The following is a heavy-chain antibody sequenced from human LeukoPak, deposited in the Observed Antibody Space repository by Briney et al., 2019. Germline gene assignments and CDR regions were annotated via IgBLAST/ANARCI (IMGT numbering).Heavy chain of an antibody. CDR3: ARRVYCSSISCHHYHYYMDV. CDR1: GGTFSSYA. J-gene: IGHJ6*03. CDR2: IIPIFGTA. D-gene: IGHD2-2*01. Sequence: GASVKVSCKASGGTFSSYAMSWVRQAPGQGLEWMGEIIPIFGTANYAQKFQGRVTMTTDTSTSTVYMELSSLRSEDTAVYYCARRVYCSSISCHHYHYYMDVWGTGTTVTVSS. V-gene: IGHV1-69*05.